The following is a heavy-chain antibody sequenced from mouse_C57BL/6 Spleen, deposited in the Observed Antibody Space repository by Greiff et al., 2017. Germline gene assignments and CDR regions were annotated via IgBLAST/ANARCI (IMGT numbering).Heavy chain of an antibody. CDR1: GYTFTEYT. CDR3: ARHEGGYDYEVLYFDY. D-gene: IGHD2-4*01. Sequence: QFQLQQSGAELVKPGASVKLSCKASGYTFTEYTIHWVKQRSGQGLEWIGWFYPGSGSIKYNEKFKDKATLTADTSSSTVYMELSRLTSEDSAVYFCARHEGGYDYEVLYFDYWGQGTTLTVSS. CDR2: FYPGSGSI. V-gene: IGHV1-62-2*01. J-gene: IGHJ2*01.